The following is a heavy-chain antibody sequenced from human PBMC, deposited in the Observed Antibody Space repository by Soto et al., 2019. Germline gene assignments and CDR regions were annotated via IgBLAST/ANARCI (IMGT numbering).Heavy chain of an antibody. CDR3: ARFSTSLYYGSGSYYNDSWFDP. CDR1: GYTFTSYG. V-gene: IGHV1-18*01. CDR2: ISAYNGNT. J-gene: IGHJ5*02. D-gene: IGHD3-10*01. Sequence: ASVKVSCKASGYTFTSYGISWVRQAPGQGLERMGWISAYNGNTNYAQKLQGRVTMTTDTSTSTAYMELRSLRSDDTAVYYCARFSTSLYYGSGSYYNDSWFDPWGQGTLVTVSS.